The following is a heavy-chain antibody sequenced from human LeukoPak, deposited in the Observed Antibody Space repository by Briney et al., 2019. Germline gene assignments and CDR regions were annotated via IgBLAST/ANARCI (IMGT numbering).Heavy chain of an antibody. CDR1: GFTFSSYW. CDR2: LPPDELGI. D-gene: IGHD6-6*01. CDR3: VGTIASRGSEY. Sequence: GGSLRLSCAASGFTFSSYWMHWVRQAPGMGLVWVSRLPPDELGIIYADSVKGRFTVSRDNAKNTVYLQMNNLRVDDTAMSYCVGTIASRGSEYWGQGALVTVSS. J-gene: IGHJ4*02. V-gene: IGHV3-74*01.